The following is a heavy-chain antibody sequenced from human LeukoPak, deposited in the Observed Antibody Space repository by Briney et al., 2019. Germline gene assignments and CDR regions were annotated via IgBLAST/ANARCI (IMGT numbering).Heavy chain of an antibody. Sequence: SETLSLTCAVYGASFSGHYWTYIRQPPGKGLEWIGEGTHSGSTNYNPSLKSRVTISVDTSKNQFSLKLTSVTAADTAVYYCARGRTGAAALDFWGPGTLVTVSS. CDR1: GASFSGHY. D-gene: IGHD6-13*01. V-gene: IGHV4-34*01. CDR2: GTHSGST. CDR3: ARGRTGAAALDF. J-gene: IGHJ4*02.